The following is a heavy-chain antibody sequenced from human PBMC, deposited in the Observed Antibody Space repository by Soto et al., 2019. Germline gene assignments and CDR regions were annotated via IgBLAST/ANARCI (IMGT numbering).Heavy chain of an antibody. CDR2: IRSKVNNYAT. D-gene: IGHD2-2*01. CDR1: GFTFSDSA. J-gene: IGHJ6*03. V-gene: IGHV3-73*01. Sequence: GGSLRLSCAGSGFTFSDSAVHWVRHASGKGLEWVGRIRSKVNNYATRYAASVKGRFTISRDDSENTAYLEMNNLKTEDTATYFCTRHEWQSCRVIVKYNYYMYVWGKGSTVTVSS. CDR3: TRHEWQSCRVIVKYNYYMYV.